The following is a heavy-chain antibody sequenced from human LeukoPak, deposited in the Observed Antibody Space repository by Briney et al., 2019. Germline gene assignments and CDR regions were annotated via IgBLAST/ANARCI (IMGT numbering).Heavy chain of an antibody. CDR3: ATDYGDYEPIDH. J-gene: IGHJ4*02. CDR2: ISGSGTST. D-gene: IGHD4-17*01. V-gene: IGHV3-23*01. Sequence: GGSLRLSCAASGFTFRSYAMSWVRQAPGKGLEWVLAISGSGTSTYYADSVKGRFTISRDNSKNTLYLQMNSLRPDDTAMYYCATDYGDYEPIDHWGQGTLVTVSS. CDR1: GFTFRSYA.